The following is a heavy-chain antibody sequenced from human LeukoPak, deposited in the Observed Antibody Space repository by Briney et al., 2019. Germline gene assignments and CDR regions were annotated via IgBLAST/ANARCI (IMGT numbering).Heavy chain of an antibody. CDR2: INPNSGGT. CDR1: VYTFTVYY. J-gene: IGHJ3*02. Sequence: ASVNVSCTASVYTFTVYYMHWVPQAPGQGLEGMGWINPNSGGTNYAQKFQGRVTMTRDTSISTAYMELSRLRSDDTAVYYCARVDARADAFDIWGQGTMVTVSS. D-gene: IGHD3-9*01. V-gene: IGHV1-2*02. CDR3: ARVDARADAFDI.